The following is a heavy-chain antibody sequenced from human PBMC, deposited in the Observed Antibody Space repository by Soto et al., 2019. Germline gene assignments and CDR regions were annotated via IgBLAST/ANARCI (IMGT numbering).Heavy chain of an antibody. J-gene: IGHJ6*01. V-gene: IGHV1-3*01. CDR2: INGGNGYA. CDR3: ARTNRNFYGLDV. Sequence: SVKVSCKASGYTFRSNAIHWVRQAPGQELEWMGWINGGNGYAKYSQNFQDRVTISRENAQNSFFLQMNSLTVGDTAVYYCARTNRNFYGLDVWGQESTVTVSS. CDR1: GYTFRSNA.